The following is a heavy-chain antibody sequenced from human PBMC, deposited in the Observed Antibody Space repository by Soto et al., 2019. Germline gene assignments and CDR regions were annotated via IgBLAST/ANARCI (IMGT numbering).Heavy chain of an antibody. CDR2: IIPIFGTA. D-gene: IGHD1-20*01. CDR1: GGTFSSYA. CDR3: ASVNWSWNY. J-gene: IGHJ4*02. V-gene: IGHV1-69*06. Sequence: RASVKVSCKASGGTFSSYAISWVRQAPGQGLEWMGGIIPIFGTANYAQKFQGRVTITADKSTSTAYMELSSLRSEDTAVYYCASVNWSWNYWGQGTLVTVSS.